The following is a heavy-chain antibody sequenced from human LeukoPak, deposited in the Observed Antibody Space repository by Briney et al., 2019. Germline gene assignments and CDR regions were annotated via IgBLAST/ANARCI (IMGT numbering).Heavy chain of an antibody. J-gene: IGHJ4*02. Sequence: VASVKVSCKASGCFFIGYYIQWVRQAPGQGLEWMGWINPKNGGTNYAQKFQGRVTVTSDTSISTVYMERTTLKSDDTAVFYCARDMIQGVRGYWGQGTLVTVSS. CDR2: INPKNGGT. V-gene: IGHV1-2*02. CDR1: GCFFIGYY. CDR3: ARDMIQGVRGY. D-gene: IGHD3-10*01.